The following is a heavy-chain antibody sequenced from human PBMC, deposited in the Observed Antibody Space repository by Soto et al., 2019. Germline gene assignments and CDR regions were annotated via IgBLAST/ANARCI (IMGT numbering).Heavy chain of an antibody. Sequence: QLQLVQSGAEAKKPGASVKVSCKASGYTFPTSTISWVRQAPGQGLEWMGWIKAYSGNTNYAQRRQGRVTMTTDTSTNTAYMELRSLTTGDTAIYYCAIADYCDDDYWGQGTLVTVSS. V-gene: IGHV1-18*01. CDR1: GYTFPTST. D-gene: IGHD4-17*01. CDR2: IKAYSGNT. CDR3: AIADYCDDDY. J-gene: IGHJ4*02.